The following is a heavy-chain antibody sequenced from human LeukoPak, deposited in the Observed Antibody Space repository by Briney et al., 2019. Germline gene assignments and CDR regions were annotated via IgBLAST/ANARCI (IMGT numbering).Heavy chain of an antibody. J-gene: IGHJ4*02. Sequence: GGSLRLSCAASGFTFSDYGMHWVRQAPGKGLEWVAVIWYDGSKKYYADSVKGRFTISRDNSKNTLYLQMNSLSAGDTAVYYCAKALNGLVDYWGQGTLVTVSS. V-gene: IGHV3-33*06. CDR3: AKALNGLVDY. D-gene: IGHD6-19*01. CDR2: IWYDGSKK. CDR1: GFTFSDYG.